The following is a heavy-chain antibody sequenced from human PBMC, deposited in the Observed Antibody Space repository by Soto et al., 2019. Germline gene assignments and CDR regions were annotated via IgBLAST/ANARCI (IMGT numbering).Heavy chain of an antibody. CDR2: MNPGSGDT. J-gene: IGHJ5*02. CDR3: ARTESFGSLSWFDT. D-gene: IGHD5-18*01. CDR1: GYTFTNND. Sequence: ASVKVSCKASGYTFTNNDVSWVRQATGQGLEWMGWMNPGSGDTGYAQKFQGRVTMTRDISIATAYMELNSLTSEDTAIYYCARTESFGSLSWFDTWGQGTLVTVSS. V-gene: IGHV1-8*02.